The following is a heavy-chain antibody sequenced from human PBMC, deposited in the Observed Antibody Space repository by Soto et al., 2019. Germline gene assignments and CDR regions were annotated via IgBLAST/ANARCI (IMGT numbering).Heavy chain of an antibody. D-gene: IGHD6-6*01. CDR2: IYYSGST. Sequence: SETLSLTCTVSGGSISSSSYYWGWIRQPPGKGLEWIGSIYYSGSTYYNPPLKSRVTISVDTSKNQFSLKLSPVTAADTAVYYCASPGPDLSSSSKGYYFDYWGQGTLVTVSS. V-gene: IGHV4-39*01. CDR3: ASPGPDLSSSSKGYYFDY. CDR1: GGSISSSSYY. J-gene: IGHJ4*02.